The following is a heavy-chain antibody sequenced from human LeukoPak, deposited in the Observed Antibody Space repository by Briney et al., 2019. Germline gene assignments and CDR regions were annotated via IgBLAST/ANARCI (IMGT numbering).Heavy chain of an antibody. Sequence: SGRSLRLSCAASGFTFSTYGMHWVRQAPGKGLEWVAVISSDGSNKYYADSVKGRFTISRDNSKNTLYLQMNSLRAEETGVYYCAKRGDSYSFDYWGQGTLVTVSS. CDR2: ISSDGSNK. D-gene: IGHD5-18*01. CDR1: GFTFSTYG. CDR3: AKRGDSYSFDY. V-gene: IGHV3-30*18. J-gene: IGHJ4*02.